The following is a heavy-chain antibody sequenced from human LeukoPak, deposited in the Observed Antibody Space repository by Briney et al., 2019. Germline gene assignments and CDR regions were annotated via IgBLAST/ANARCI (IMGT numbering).Heavy chain of an antibody. J-gene: IGHJ4*02. CDR2: ISANGDTI. V-gene: IGHV3-23*01. CDR3: ARVTREHYTYGFRYYFDY. D-gene: IGHD5-18*01. Sequence: GGSLRLSCAASGFTFSSYAMGWVRQAPGKGLEGVSRISANGDTIKYADSVKGRFTISRDNAKNTVLLQMNSLRVDDTAVYYCARVTREHYTYGFRYYFDYWGQGTLVTVSS. CDR1: GFTFSSYA.